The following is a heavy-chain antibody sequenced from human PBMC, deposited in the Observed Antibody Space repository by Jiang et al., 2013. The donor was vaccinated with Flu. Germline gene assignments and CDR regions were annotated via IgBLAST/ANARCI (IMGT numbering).Heavy chain of an antibody. CDR1: GGSISSYY. Sequence: PGLVKPSETLSLTCTVSGGSISSYYWSWIRQPPGKGLEWIGYIYYSGSTNYNPSLKSRVTISVDTSKNQFSLRLSSVTAADTAVYFCARIKGIFGVVPPGYWGQGALVTVSS. V-gene: IGHV4-59*12. J-gene: IGHJ4*02. CDR2: IYYSGST. CDR3: ARIKGIFGVVPPGY. D-gene: IGHD3-3*01.